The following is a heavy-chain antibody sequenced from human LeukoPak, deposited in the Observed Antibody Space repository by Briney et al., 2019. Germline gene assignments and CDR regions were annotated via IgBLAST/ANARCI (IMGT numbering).Heavy chain of an antibody. CDR2: INAGNGNT. J-gene: IGHJ4*02. V-gene: IGHV1-3*01. CDR3: ARVPLWFGEHHFDY. D-gene: IGHD3-10*01. CDR1: GYTFTSYA. Sequence: ASVKVSCKASGYTFTSYAMHWVRQAPGQRLEWMGWINAGNGNTKYSQKFQGRVTITRDTSASTAYMELSSLRSEDTAVYYCARVPLWFGEHHFDYWGQGTLVTASS.